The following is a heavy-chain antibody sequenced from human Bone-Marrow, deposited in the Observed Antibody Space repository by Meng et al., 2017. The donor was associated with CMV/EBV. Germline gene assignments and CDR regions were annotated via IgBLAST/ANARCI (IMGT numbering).Heavy chain of an antibody. CDR2: IYPGDSDT. CDR3: ARQKYDTSGTYYYGMDV. J-gene: IGHJ6*02. D-gene: IGHD3-22*01. Sequence: GESLKISCKGSGYSFTSYWIGWVRQMPGKGLEWMGIIYPGDSDTRYSPSFQGQVTISADKSISTAYLQWSSLKASDTAMYYCARQKYDTSGTYYYGMDVWGQGTTVTFSS. CDR1: GYSFTSYW. V-gene: IGHV5-51*01.